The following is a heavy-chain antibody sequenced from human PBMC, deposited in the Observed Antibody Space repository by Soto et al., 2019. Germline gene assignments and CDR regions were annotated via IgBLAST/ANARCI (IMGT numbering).Heavy chain of an antibody. J-gene: IGHJ1*01. V-gene: IGHV3-21*01. CDR3: AREGPGYGDYYFQH. Sequence: PGGSLRLSCAASGFTFSSYNMNWVRQAPGKGLEWVSYFSSGSISIYYADSVKGRFTISRDNAKNSLYLQMNSLRAEDTAVYYCAREGPGYGDYYFQHWGQGTLVTVSS. CDR1: GFTFSSYN. CDR2: FSSGSISI. D-gene: IGHD4-17*01.